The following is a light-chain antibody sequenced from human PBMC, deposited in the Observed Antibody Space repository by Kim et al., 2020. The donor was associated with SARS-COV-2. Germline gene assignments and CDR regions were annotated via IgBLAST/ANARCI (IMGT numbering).Light chain of an antibody. CDR2: GAS. J-gene: IGKJ1*01. CDR3: HQYGSSPRT. V-gene: IGKV3-20*01. CDR1: QSVSSNF. Sequence: IVLTQSPGTLSLSPGERATLSCRASQSVSSNFLAWYQQKPGQAPRLLIHGASSRATGIPDRFSGSGSGTDFTLTISRLEPEDFAVYFCHQYGSSPRTFGQGTKVDIK.